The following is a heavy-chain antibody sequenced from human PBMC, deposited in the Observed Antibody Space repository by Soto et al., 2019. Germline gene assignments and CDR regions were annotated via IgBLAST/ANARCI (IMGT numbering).Heavy chain of an antibody. CDR2: IYATGTT. V-gene: IGHV4-4*07. Sequence: SETLSLTCTVSGASISGFYWSWIRKCAGKGLEWIGRIYATGTTDYNPSLKSRVMMSVDTSKKQFSLKLRSVTAADTAVYYCVRDGTKTLRDWFDPWGQGISVTVSS. CDR3: VRDGTKTLRDWFDP. D-gene: IGHD1-26*01. J-gene: IGHJ5*02. CDR1: GASISGFY.